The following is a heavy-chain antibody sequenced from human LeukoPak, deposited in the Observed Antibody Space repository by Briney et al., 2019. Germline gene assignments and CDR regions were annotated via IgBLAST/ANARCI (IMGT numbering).Heavy chain of an antibody. CDR1: GITLSNYG. V-gene: IGHV3-23*01. CDR3: AKRGVVIRVILVGFYKEAYYFDS. D-gene: IGHD3-22*01. CDR2: MSGSGGGT. Sequence: GGSLRLSCAVSGITLSNYGMSWVRKALGKGLEWVAGMSGSGGGTNYADSVKGRFTVSRDNSKNTLYLQMKSLRAEDTAVYFCAKRGVVIRVILVGFYKEAYYFDSWGQGALVTVSS. J-gene: IGHJ4*02.